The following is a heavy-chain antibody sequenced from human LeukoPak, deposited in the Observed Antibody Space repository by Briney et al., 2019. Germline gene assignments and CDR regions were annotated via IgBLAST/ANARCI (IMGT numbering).Heavy chain of an antibody. V-gene: IGHV4-59*01. CDR1: GGSISSYY. Sequence: SETLSLTCTVSGGSISSYYWSWIRQPPGKGLEWIGYIYYSGSTNYNPSLKSRVAISVDTSKNQFSLKLSSVAAVDTAVYYCARVAAVEMATLPGAFDIWGQGTMVTVSS. CDR3: ARVAAVEMATLPGAFDI. CDR2: IYYSGST. D-gene: IGHD5-24*01. J-gene: IGHJ3*02.